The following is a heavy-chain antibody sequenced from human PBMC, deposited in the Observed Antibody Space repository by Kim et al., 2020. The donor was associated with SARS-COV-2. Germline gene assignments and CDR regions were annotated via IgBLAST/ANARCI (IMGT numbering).Heavy chain of an antibody. Sequence: AQKFRGRVTMTRDSSISTAYMELSRLRSDDTAVYYCARPQRGSSSGPFDYWGQGTLVTVSS. J-gene: IGHJ4*02. CDR3: ARPQRGSSSGPFDY. D-gene: IGHD6-6*01. V-gene: IGHV1-2*02.